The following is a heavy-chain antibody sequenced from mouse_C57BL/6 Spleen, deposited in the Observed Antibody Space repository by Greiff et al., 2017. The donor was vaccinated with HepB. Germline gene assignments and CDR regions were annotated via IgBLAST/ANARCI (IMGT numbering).Heavy chain of an antibody. J-gene: IGHJ2*01. CDR2: ISSGGSYT. Sequence: EVQGVESGGDLVKPGGSLKLSCAASGFTFSSYGMSWVRQTPDKRLEWVATISSGGSYTYYPDSVKGRFTISRDNAKNTLYLQMSSLKSEDTAMYYCARQYSPYFDYWGQGTTLTVSS. D-gene: IGHD2-12*01. CDR1: GFTFSSYG. CDR3: ARQYSPYFDY. V-gene: IGHV5-6*01.